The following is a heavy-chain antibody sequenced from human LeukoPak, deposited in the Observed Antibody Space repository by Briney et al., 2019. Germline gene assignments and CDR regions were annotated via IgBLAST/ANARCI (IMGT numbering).Heavy chain of an antibody. J-gene: IGHJ6*02. V-gene: IGHV4-34*01. D-gene: IGHD3-10*01. Sequence: SETLSLTCAVYGGSFSGYYWSWIRQPPGKGLEWIGEINHSGSTNYNPSLKSRVTISVDTSKNQFSLKLSSVTAADPAVYYCARGRFQGWFGELFIYYYGMDVWGQGTTVTVSS. CDR2: INHSGST. CDR3: ARGRFQGWFGELFIYYYGMDV. CDR1: GGSFSGYY.